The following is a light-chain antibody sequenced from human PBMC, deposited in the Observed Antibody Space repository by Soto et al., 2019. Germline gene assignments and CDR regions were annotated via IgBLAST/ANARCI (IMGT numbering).Light chain of an antibody. CDR2: DVS. CDR3: SSYTSSSTYV. J-gene: IGLJ1*01. CDR1: SSDVGGYNY. V-gene: IGLV2-14*01. Sequence: QSVRTQPASVSGSPGQSITISCTGTSSDVGGYNYVSWYQQHPGKAPKLMIYDVSNRPSGVSNRFSGSKSGNTASLTISGLQAEDEDDYYCSSYTSSSTYVFGTGTKVTVL.